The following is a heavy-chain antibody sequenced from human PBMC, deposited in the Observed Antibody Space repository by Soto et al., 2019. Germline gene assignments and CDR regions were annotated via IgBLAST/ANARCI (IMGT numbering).Heavy chain of an antibody. Sequence: SETLSLTCTVSGGSISSYYWSWIRQPPGKGLEWIGYIYYTGSTSYNPSLKSRVTLSLETSKSQFSLRLSSVTASDTAVYYCARLGEYYQSLDPWGQGTLVTVSS. J-gene: IGHJ5*02. CDR1: GGSISSYY. CDR3: ARLGEYYQSLDP. D-gene: IGHD2-2*01. V-gene: IGHV4-59*08. CDR2: IYYTGST.